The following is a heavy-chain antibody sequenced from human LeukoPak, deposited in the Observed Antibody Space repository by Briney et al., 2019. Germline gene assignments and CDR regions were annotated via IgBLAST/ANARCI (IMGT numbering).Heavy chain of an antibody. V-gene: IGHV3-23*01. Sequence: GGSLRLSCAASGFTFSIYGMSWVRQAPGKGPEWVSGIRVGGEDTFYSDFVKGRFTISRDDSKNTLYLQMNSLRDEDTAVYYCAKGVSWGQGTLVTVSS. CDR2: IRVGGEDT. D-gene: IGHD5/OR15-5a*01. CDR1: GFTFSIYG. J-gene: IGHJ5*02. CDR3: AKGVS.